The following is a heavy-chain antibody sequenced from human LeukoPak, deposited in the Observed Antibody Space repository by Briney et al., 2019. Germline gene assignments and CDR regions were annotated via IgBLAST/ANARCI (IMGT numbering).Heavy chain of an antibody. CDR3: ARDLSGIAGYTYGRGIDY. V-gene: IGHV3-7*01. Sequence: GGSLRLSCAASGFPFNRYSMNWVRQAPGKGLEWVANIKKDGSEKYYVDAVKGRFTISRDNAKTSLYLQMNSLRAEDTAVYYCARDLSGIAGYTYGRGIDYWGQGTLVTVSS. J-gene: IGHJ4*02. D-gene: IGHD5-18*01. CDR2: IKKDGSEK. CDR1: GFPFNRYS.